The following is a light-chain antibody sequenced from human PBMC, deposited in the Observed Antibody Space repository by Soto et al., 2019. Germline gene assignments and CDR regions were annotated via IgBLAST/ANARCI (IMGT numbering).Light chain of an antibody. V-gene: IGKV3-20*01. Sequence: EIVLTQSPGTLSLSPGERATLSCRASQSVSSSCLAWYQQKPGQTPRLLIYGASSRTTGIPDRFSGSGSGTDFTLTISRLEPEDFAVYYCQQYHSSPTFGQGTKVEI. CDR1: QSVSSSC. CDR2: GAS. CDR3: QQYHSSPT. J-gene: IGKJ1*01.